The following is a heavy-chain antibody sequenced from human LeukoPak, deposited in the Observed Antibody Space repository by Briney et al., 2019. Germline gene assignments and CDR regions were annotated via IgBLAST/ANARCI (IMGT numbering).Heavy chain of an antibody. CDR2: INPNSGGT. CDR3: ARNDILTGSWFDL. CDR1: GYTFTGYY. Sequence: ASVKVSCKASGYTFTGYYMHWVRQAPGQGLEWMGWINPNSGGTNNAQKFQGRVTMTRDTSTSTAYMELSRPRSDDTAVYYCARNDILTGSWFDLWGQGTLVTVSS. D-gene: IGHD3-9*01. V-gene: IGHV1-2*02. J-gene: IGHJ5*02.